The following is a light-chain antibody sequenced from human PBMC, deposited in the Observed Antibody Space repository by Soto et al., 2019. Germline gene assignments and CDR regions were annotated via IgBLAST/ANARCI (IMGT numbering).Light chain of an antibody. CDR3: QQLNTLPFT. Sequence: DIQMTQSPSSLSASVGDRVTITFRASQGISSYLAWYQQKPGKAPKLMIYEASTLQSGVPSRFSGSGSGTEFTLTISGLLPEDFATYHCQQLNTLPFTFGQGTRLEI. J-gene: IGKJ5*01. V-gene: IGKV1-9*01. CDR2: EAS. CDR1: QGISSY.